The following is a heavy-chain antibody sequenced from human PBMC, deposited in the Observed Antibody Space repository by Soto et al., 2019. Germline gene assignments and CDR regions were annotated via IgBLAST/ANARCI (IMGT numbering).Heavy chain of an antibody. J-gene: IGHJ4*02. D-gene: IGHD3-10*01. CDR2: IKQDGSEK. V-gene: IGHV3-7*05. CDR3: ARVLKDYGSGSPFDY. Sequence: EVQLVESGGGLVQPGGSLRLSCAASGFTFSGHWMSWVRQAPGKGLEWVANIKQDGSEKHYADSVKGRFTISRDNAKSSRYLQMFSLRAEDTGVYYCARVLKDYGSGSPFDYWGQGTLVTVSS. CDR1: GFTFSGHW.